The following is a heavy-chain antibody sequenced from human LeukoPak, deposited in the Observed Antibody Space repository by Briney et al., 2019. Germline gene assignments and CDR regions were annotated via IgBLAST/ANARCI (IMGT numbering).Heavy chain of an antibody. V-gene: IGHV4-59*12. Sequence: SETLSLTCTVSGGSISSYYWSWIRQPPGKGLEWIGYIYYSGSTNYNPSLKSRVTISVDTSKNQFSLKLRSVTAADTAVYYCARDYSGSYYGWFDPWGQGTLVTVSS. CDR3: ARDYSGSYYGWFDP. D-gene: IGHD1-26*01. CDR2: IYYSGST. J-gene: IGHJ5*02. CDR1: GGSISSYY.